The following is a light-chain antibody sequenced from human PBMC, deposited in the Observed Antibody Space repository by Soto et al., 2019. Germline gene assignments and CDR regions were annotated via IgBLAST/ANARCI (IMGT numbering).Light chain of an antibody. CDR1: QTVNSN. J-gene: IGKJ4*01. CDR2: GAS. V-gene: IGKV3-15*01. CDR3: QQYDSSPGLT. Sequence: DIVMTQSPATLSVSPGERATLSCRASQTVNSNLAWYQQKPGQAPRLLIYGASTRATDIPARFSGSGSGTDFTLTISRLEPEDFAVYYCQQYDSSPGLTFGGGTKVDIK.